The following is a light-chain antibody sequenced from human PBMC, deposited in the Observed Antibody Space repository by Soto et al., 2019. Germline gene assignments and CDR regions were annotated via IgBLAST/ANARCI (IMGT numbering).Light chain of an antibody. CDR3: SSYTSSSTVV. V-gene: IGLV2-14*01. CDR1: SSDVGGDKY. Sequence: QSALTQPASASGSPGQSITISCTGTSSDVGGDKYVSWYQQHPGKAPKLMIYDVSNRPSGLSNRFSGSKSGNTASLTISGLQPEDEADYYCSSYTSSSTVVFGGGTKLTVL. J-gene: IGLJ2*01. CDR2: DVS.